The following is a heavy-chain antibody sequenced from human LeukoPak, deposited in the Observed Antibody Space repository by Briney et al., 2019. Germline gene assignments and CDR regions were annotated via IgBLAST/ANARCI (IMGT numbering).Heavy chain of an antibody. Sequence: ASVKVSCKASGYTFTSYDINWVRQATGQGLEWMGWMNPNSGNTGYAQKFQGRVTMTRNTSISTAYMELSSQRSEDTAVYYCARSPTRRRTTVTPYYFDYWGQGTLVTVSS. D-gene: IGHD4-17*01. J-gene: IGHJ4*02. V-gene: IGHV1-8*01. CDR2: MNPNSGNT. CDR1: GYTFTSYD. CDR3: ARSPTRRRTTVTPYYFDY.